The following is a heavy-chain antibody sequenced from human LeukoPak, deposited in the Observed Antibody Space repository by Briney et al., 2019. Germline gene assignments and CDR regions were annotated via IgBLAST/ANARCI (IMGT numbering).Heavy chain of an antibody. CDR2: INHSGST. CDR1: GGSFSGYY. CDR3: ASSEYNYAGAFDI. Sequence: SETLSLTCAVYGGSFSGYYWSWIRQPPGKGLEWIREINHSGSTNYNPSLKSRVTISVDTSKNQFSLKLSSVTAADTAVYYCASSEYNYAGAFDIWGQGTMVTVSS. V-gene: IGHV4-34*01. J-gene: IGHJ3*02. D-gene: IGHD5-18*01.